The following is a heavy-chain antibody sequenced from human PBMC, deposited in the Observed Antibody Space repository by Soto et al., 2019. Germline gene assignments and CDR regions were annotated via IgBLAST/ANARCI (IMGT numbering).Heavy chain of an antibody. CDR2: IYYSGST. CDR1: GGSVSSGSYY. J-gene: IGHJ5*02. V-gene: IGHV4-61*01. Sequence: SATLSLTCTVSGGSVSSGSYYWRWIRQPPGKGLEWIGYIYYSGSTNYNPSLKSRVTISVDTSKNQFSLKLSSVTAADTAVYYCARVSSITMVRGVIWFDPWGQGTLVTVSS. CDR3: ARVSSITMVRGVIWFDP. D-gene: IGHD3-10*01.